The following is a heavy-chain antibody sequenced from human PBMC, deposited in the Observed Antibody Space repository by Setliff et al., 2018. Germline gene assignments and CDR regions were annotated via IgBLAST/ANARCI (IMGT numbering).Heavy chain of an antibody. CDR2: INPDNGNR. J-gene: IGHJ3*02. CDR1: GYTLTSYP. CDR3: TRDFLGATASFDI. V-gene: IGHV1-3*01. Sequence: ASVKVSCKASGYTLTSYPIHWVRQAPGQRLEWMGWINPDNGNRKYSQRFQGRVTITRDTSASTVFLELSTLRSEDTAVYYCTRDFLGATASFDIWGQGTMVTVSS. D-gene: IGHD3-3*01.